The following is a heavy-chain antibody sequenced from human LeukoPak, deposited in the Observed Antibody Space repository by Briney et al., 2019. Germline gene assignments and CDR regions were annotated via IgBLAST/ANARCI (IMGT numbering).Heavy chain of an antibody. CDR3: ARAYYYDSSGSPTDY. CDR1: GGTFSSYA. J-gene: IGHJ4*02. CDR2: IIPILGIA. D-gene: IGHD3-22*01. V-gene: IGHV1-69*04. Sequence: GASVKVSCKASGGTFSSYAISWVRQAPGQGLEWMGRIIPILGIANYAQKFQGRVTITADKSTSTAYMELSSLRSEDTAVYYCARAYYYDSSGSPTDYWGQGTLVTVSP.